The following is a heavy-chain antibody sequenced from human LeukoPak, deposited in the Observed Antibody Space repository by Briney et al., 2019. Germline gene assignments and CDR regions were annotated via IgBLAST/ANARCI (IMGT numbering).Heavy chain of an antibody. V-gene: IGHV4-4*07. Sequence: SETLSLTCTVSGDSISGHYWSWIRQSAGKGLEYIGRISTTGNTHDIPSLKSRVTMSIDTSKNHFSLKLSSVTAADTSMYYCARDFSGSGYYLDYWGQGIPVTVSS. CDR3: ARDFSGSGYYLDY. J-gene: IGHJ4*02. D-gene: IGHD1-26*01. CDR2: ISTTGNT. CDR1: GDSISGHY.